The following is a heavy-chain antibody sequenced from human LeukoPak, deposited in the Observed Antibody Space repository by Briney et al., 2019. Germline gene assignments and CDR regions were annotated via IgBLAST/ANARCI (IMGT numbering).Heavy chain of an antibody. V-gene: IGHV1-18*01. CDR1: GYAFSFYG. Sequence: ASVKVSCKASGYAFSFYGINWVRQAPGQGLEWMGFISVNNGNTHYAEKFQGRVTMATDTSTSTAYLEVRSLRSDDTAVYYCATDLQLELGGDDYWGQGTLVTVSS. CDR3: ATDLQLELGGDDY. CDR2: ISVNNGNT. J-gene: IGHJ4*02. D-gene: IGHD1-7*01.